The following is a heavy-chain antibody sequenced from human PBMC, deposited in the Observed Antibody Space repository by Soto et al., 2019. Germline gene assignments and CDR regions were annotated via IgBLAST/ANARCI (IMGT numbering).Heavy chain of an antibody. CDR2: IYWDDDK. V-gene: IGHV2-5*02. Sequence: QITLKESGPTLVKPTQTLTLTCTFSGFSLSTSGVGVGWIRQPPGKALEWLALIYWDDDKRYSPSLTSRLTITKDTSKNQVVLTMTNIDPVDTATYYCAHRSRGADRYDAFDIWGQGTMVTVSS. CDR1: GFSLSTSGVG. J-gene: IGHJ3*02. D-gene: IGHD3-16*02. CDR3: AHRSRGADRYDAFDI.